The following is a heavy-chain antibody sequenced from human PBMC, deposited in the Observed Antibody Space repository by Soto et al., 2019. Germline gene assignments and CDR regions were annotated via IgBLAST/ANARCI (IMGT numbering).Heavy chain of an antibody. CDR3: ARTYYDFWSGYANWFDP. Sequence: QVQLVQSGAEVKKPGASVKVSCKASGYTFTSYGISWVRQAPGQGLEWMGWISAYNGNTNYARKLQGRVTMTTDTSTSTAYMELRSLRSDDTAVYYCARTYYDFWSGYANWFDPWGQGTLVTVSS. V-gene: IGHV1-18*01. D-gene: IGHD3-3*01. J-gene: IGHJ5*02. CDR1: GYTFTSYG. CDR2: ISAYNGNT.